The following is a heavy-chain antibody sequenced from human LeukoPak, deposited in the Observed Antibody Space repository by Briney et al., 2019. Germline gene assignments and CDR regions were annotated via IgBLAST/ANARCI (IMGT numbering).Heavy chain of an antibody. CDR2: ISSSSSYI. CDR3: ARDCRDGYNYYYYYYMDV. V-gene: IGHV3-21*01. J-gene: IGHJ6*03. Sequence: PGGSLRLSCAVSGFTVSSNYMSWVRQAPGKGLEWVSSISSSSSYIYYADSVKGRFTISRDNAKNSLYLQMNSLRAEDTAVYYCARDCRDGYNYYYYYYMDVWGKGTTVTVSS. D-gene: IGHD5-24*01. CDR1: GFTVSSNY.